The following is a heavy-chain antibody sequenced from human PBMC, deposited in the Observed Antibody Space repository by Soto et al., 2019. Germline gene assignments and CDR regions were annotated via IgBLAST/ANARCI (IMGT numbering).Heavy chain of an antibody. D-gene: IGHD3-3*01. CDR1: GGTFSSYT. CDR2: IIPILGIA. CDR3: ARGSKLGEWLYENDYYYYYMDV. Sequence: SVKVSCKASGGTFSSYTISWVRQAPGQGLEWMGRIIPILGIANYAQKFQGRVTITADKSTSTAYMELSSLRSEDTAVYYCARGSKLGEWLYENDYYYYYMDVWGKGTTITVSS. J-gene: IGHJ6*03. V-gene: IGHV1-69*02.